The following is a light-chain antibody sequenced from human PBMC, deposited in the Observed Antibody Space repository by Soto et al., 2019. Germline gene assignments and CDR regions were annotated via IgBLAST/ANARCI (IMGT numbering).Light chain of an antibody. CDR1: TGAVTSGHY. J-gene: IGLJ2*01. V-gene: IGLV7-46*01. CDR2: ATS. Sequence: QAVVTQEPSLTASPGGTVTLTCGSSTGAVTSGHYPSWFQQKPGQAPRTLIYATSNKHSWTPARFSGSLLGGKAALTLSGAQTEDEDEYYCLLTYSGVAEVFGGGTKLTVL. CDR3: LLTYSGVAEV.